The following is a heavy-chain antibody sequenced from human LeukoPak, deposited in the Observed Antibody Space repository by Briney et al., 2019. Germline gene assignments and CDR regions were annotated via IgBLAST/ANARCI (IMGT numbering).Heavy chain of an antibody. V-gene: IGHV3-48*03. J-gene: IGHJ3*02. CDR2: ISDIGTTQ. CDR1: GFTFSSYE. D-gene: IGHD2-21*02. Sequence: PGGSLRLSCAASGFTFSSYELNWVRQAPGKGLEWGSYISDIGTTQHYADSVKGRFTISRDNANNSLSLQMNSLTAEDTAVYYCARDRSKVTAYDDALDICGQGTMVIVSS. CDR3: ARDRSKVTAYDDALDI.